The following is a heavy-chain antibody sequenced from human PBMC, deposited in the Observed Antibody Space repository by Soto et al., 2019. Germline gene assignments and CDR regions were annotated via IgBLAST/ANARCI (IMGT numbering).Heavy chain of an antibody. Sequence: GGSLRLSCAASGFTFSTYGMHWVRQAPGKGLEWVAVISYDGSTTYYTDSVKGRFTISRGNSKNTLYLQMNSLRPEDTAVYYCAKGEAFDPWGRGTPVTVSS. J-gene: IGHJ5*02. V-gene: IGHV3-30*18. CDR1: GFTFSTYG. D-gene: IGHD3-16*01. CDR3: AKGEAFDP. CDR2: ISYDGSTT.